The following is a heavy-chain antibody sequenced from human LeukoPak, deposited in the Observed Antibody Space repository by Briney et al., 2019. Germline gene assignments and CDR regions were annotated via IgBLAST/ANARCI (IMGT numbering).Heavy chain of an antibody. V-gene: IGHV3-48*02. CDR1: GFTFSSYS. J-gene: IGHJ3*02. CDR2: ISSSGTSI. D-gene: IGHD3-22*01. CDR3: AREDYYDSSGYLYAFDI. Sequence: GGSLRLSCAASGFTFSSYSMNWVRQAPGKGLEWISYISSSGTSIYYADSVKGRFTISRDNANNSLFLQMNSLRDEDTAVYYCAREDYYDSSGYLYAFDIWGQGTMVTVSS.